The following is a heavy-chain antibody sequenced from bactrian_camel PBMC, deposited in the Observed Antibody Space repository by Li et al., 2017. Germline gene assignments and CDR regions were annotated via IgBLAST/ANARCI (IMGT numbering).Heavy chain of an antibody. CDR2: MCWSIWGGSTT. J-gene: IGHJ6*01. CDR1: YTYSTNY. Sequence: HVQLVESGGGSVQAGGSLRLSCTYTYSTNYIGWFRQAPGKEREGVSCMCWSIWGGSTTYYADSVKGRFTISRDNAKSTLYLQMNSLKPEDTAMYYCAARRSPDCPSSSSWSRADHFGYWGQGTQVTVSS. V-gene: IGHV3S60*01. CDR3: AARRSPDCPSSSSWSRADHFGY. D-gene: IGHD6*01.